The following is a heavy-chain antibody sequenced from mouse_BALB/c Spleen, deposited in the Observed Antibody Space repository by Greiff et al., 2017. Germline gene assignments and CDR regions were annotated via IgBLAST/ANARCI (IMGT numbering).Heavy chain of an antibody. CDR1: GFAFSSYD. CDR2: ISSGGGST. D-gene: IGHD1-1*01. V-gene: IGHV5-12-1*01. J-gene: IGHJ3*01. Sequence: EVKVVESGGGLVKPGGSLKLSCAASGFAFSSYDMSWVRQTPEKRLEWVAYISSGGGSTYYPDTVKGRFTISRDNAKNTLYLQMSSLKSEDTAMYYCARQDGSSTWLAYWGQGTLVTVSA. CDR3: ARQDGSSTWLAY.